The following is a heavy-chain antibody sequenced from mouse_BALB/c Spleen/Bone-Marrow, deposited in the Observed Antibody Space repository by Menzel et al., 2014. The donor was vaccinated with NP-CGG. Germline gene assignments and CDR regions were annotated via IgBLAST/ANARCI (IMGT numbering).Heavy chain of an antibody. Sequence: EVQLQESGAELVKPGASVKLSCTTSGFNIKDPYIHWVKQRPEQGLEWIGRIDPANYNTQYDPKFQGKATITADTPSNAAYLQLNSLTSEDTAVHYCATLTGTFDYWGQGTPVTVSA. CDR2: IDPANYNT. CDR3: ATLTGTFDY. CDR1: GFNIKDPY. V-gene: IGHV14-3*02. J-gene: IGHJ3*01. D-gene: IGHD4-1*01.